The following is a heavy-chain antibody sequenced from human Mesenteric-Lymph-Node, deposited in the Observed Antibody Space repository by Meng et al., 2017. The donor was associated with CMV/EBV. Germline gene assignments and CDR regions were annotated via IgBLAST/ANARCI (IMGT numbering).Heavy chain of an antibody. V-gene: IGHV4-61*01. D-gene: IGHD2-2*01. CDR1: GGSVSSDTYY. Sequence: SETLSLTCTVSGGSVSSDTYYWSWIRQPPGKGLEWIGYIYYSGSTNYNPSLKSRVTISVDTSKNQFSLKLSSVTAADTAVYYCARDDIVVVPAAKYYYGMDVWGQGTTVTVSS. CDR3: ARDDIVVVPAAKYYYGMDV. CDR2: IYYSGST. J-gene: IGHJ6*02.